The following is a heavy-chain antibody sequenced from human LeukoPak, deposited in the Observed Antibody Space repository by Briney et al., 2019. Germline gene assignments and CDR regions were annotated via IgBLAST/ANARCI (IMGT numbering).Heavy chain of an antibody. CDR1: GVSVIPYY. CDR3: ATSGSSFDYYHYIDV. Sequence: PSETLSLTCTVSGVSVIPYYWSWIRQPAGEGPEWIGRMYTSGDTAYNPSLKSRVTMSIDTSKNQFSLKLSSVTAADMAVYYCATSGSSFDYYHYIDVWGKGTTVTVSS. V-gene: IGHV4-4*07. D-gene: IGHD3-10*01. J-gene: IGHJ6*03. CDR2: MYTSGDT.